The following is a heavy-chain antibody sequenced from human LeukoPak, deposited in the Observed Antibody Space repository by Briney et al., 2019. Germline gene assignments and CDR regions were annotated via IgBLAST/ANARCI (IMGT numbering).Heavy chain of an antibody. CDR2: VGGTDGRT. Sequence: GGFLRLSCAASGFTFSTYNMNWVRQAPGKGLEWVSAVGGTDGRTYYAAFVKGRFTIYRDNSKNTLYLQMNSLRAEDTAVYYCAKDGSYYFDYWGQGTLVTVSS. V-gene: IGHV3-23*01. J-gene: IGHJ4*02. CDR3: AKDGSYYFDY. CDR1: GFTFSTYN.